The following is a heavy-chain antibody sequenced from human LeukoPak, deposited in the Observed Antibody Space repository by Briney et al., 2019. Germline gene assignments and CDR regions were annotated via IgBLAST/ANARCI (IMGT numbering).Heavy chain of an antibody. J-gene: IGHJ4*02. CDR2: IYYSGST. V-gene: IGHV4-59*01. Sequence: KPSETLSLTCTVSGGSISSYYWSWIRQPPGKGLEWIGYIYYSGSTNYNPSLKSRVTISVDTSKNQFSLKLSSVTAADTAVYYCARACYYDSSGYFGYWGQGTLVTVSS. CDR1: GGSISSYY. CDR3: ARACYYDSSGYFGY. D-gene: IGHD3-22*01.